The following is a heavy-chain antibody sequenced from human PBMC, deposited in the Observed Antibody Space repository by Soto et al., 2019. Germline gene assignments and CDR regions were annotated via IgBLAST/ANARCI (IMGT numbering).Heavy chain of an antibody. D-gene: IGHD6-13*01. Sequence: SLTCTVSGGSISSGDYYWSWIRQPPGKGLEWIGYIYYSGSTYYNPSLKSRVTISVDTSKNQFSLKLSSVTAADTAVYYCARQGIAAAGSDYGMDVWGQGTTVTVSS. CDR1: GGSISSGDYY. CDR2: IYYSGST. J-gene: IGHJ6*02. V-gene: IGHV4-30-4*01. CDR3: ARQGIAAAGSDYGMDV.